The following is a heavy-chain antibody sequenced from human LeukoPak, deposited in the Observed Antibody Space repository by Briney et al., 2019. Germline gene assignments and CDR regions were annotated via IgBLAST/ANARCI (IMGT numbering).Heavy chain of an antibody. Sequence: PGGSLRLSCAASGFTFDDYAMHWVRQAPGKGLEWVSGISWNSGSIGYADSVKGRFTISRDNAKNSLYLQMNSLRAEDMALYYCAKAGTVAGGVGDYFDYWGQGTLVTVSS. CDR2: ISWNSGSI. J-gene: IGHJ4*02. CDR3: AKAGTVAGGVGDYFDY. V-gene: IGHV3-9*03. D-gene: IGHD6-19*01. CDR1: GFTFDDYA.